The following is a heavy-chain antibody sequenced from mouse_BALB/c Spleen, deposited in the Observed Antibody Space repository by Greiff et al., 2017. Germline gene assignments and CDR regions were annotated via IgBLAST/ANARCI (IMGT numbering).Heavy chain of an antibody. J-gene: IGHJ1*01. CDR3: AKHPIYYYGSSYFGYFDV. D-gene: IGHD1-1*01. CDR1: GFSLTDYG. CDR2: IWGGGST. Sequence: QVQLKESGPGLVAPSQSLSITCTVSGFSLTDYGVSWIRQPPGKGLEWLGVIWGGGSTYYNSALKSRLSISKDNSKSQVFLKMNSLQTDDTAMYYCAKHPIYYYGSSYFGYFDVWGAGTTVTVSS. V-gene: IGHV2-6-5*01.